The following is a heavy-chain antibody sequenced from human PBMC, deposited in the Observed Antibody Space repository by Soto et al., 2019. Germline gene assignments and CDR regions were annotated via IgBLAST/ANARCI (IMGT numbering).Heavy chain of an antibody. CDR1: GFTFSNHN. J-gene: IGHJ5*02. D-gene: IGHD3-3*01. CDR3: ATDYDFWSASTARDWFDP. Sequence: EVQLVESGGGLVQPGGSLRLSCATSGFTFSNHNMNWVRQAPGKGLEWVSFITSGGSTIYYADSVKGRFTISRDNAKNSLYLQMNRLRDEDTAVYYCATDYDFWSASTARDWFDPWGQGTLVTVSS. V-gene: IGHV3-48*02. CDR2: ITSGGSTI.